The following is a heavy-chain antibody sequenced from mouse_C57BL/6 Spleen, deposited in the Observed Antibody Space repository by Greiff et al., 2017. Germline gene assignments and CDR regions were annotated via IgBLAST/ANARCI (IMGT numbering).Heavy chain of an antibody. CDR3: ARHGYYDSSYVRYFDV. V-gene: IGHV5-9*01. Sequence: EVHLVESGGGLVKPGGSLKLSCAASGFTFSSYTMSWVRQTPEKRLEWVATISGGGGNTYYPDSVKGRFTISRDTAKNTLYLQMRSLSSEDTALYYYARHGYYDSSYVRYFDVWGTGTTVTVSS. CDR2: ISGGGGNT. D-gene: IGHD1-1*01. CDR1: GFTFSSYT. J-gene: IGHJ1*03.